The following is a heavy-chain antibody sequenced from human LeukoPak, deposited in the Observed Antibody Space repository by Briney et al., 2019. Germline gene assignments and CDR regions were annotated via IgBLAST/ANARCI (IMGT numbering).Heavy chain of an antibody. CDR3: ARELLYYDILYGMDV. Sequence: PSETLSLTCTVSGGSISSGGYYWSWIRQHPGKGLEWIGYIYYSGGTYYNPSLKSRVTISVDTSKNQFSLKLSSVTAADTAVYYCARELLYYDILYGMDVWGQGTTVTVSS. CDR1: GGSISSGGYY. J-gene: IGHJ6*02. CDR2: IYYSGGT. D-gene: IGHD3-9*01. V-gene: IGHV4-31*03.